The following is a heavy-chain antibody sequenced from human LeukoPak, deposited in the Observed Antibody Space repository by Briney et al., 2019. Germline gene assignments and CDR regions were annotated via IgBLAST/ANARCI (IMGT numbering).Heavy chain of an antibody. V-gene: IGHV3-7*01. D-gene: IGHD3-10*01. CDR2: IKEDGNEK. CDR1: GFTFRNYW. J-gene: IGHJ5*02. CDR3: TRVGLGVGSGRKASGFDP. Sequence: GGSLRLSCVASGFTFRNYWMNWVRQAPGKGLEWVASIKEDGNEKDYVDSVKGRFTISRDNTKNSLYLQMNSLRAEDTAVYYCTRVGLGVGSGRKASGFDPWGQGTLVTVSS.